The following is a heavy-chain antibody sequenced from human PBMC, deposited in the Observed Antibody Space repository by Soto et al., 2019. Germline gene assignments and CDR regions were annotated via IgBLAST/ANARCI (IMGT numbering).Heavy chain of an antibody. D-gene: IGHD5-12*01. Sequence: QVQLVESGGGVVQPGRSLRLSCAASGFTFSSYGMHWVRQAPGKGLEWVAVIWYDGSNKYYADSVKGRFTISRDNSKNTLYLQMNSLRAEDTAVYYCASELAATIGYWGQGTLVTVSS. J-gene: IGHJ4*02. CDR3: ASELAATIGY. CDR2: IWYDGSNK. CDR1: GFTFSSYG. V-gene: IGHV3-33*01.